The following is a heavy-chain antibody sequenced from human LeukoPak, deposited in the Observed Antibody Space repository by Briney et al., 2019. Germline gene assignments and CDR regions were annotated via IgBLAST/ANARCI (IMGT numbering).Heavy chain of an antibody. CDR3: AKANSYDSYYFDY. D-gene: IGHD3-16*01. CDR1: GFRVSNDY. V-gene: IGHV3-66*01. J-gene: IGHJ4*02. CDR2: IFAGGSA. Sequence: PGGSLRLSCAASGFRVSNDYVTWVRQAPGKGLEWVSFIFAGGSAYYADSVRGRFTISRDRSKNTLSLQMDSLRAEDTAVYYCAKANSYDSYYFDYWGQGALVIVSS.